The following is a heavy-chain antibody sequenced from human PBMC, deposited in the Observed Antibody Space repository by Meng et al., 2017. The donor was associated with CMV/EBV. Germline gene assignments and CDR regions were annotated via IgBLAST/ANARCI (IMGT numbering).Heavy chain of an antibody. CDR1: GFTFSSYW. Sequence: GGSLRLSCAASGFTFSSYWMSWVRQAPGKGLEWVANIKQDGSEKYYVDSVKGRFTISRDNAKNSLYLQMNSLRAEDTAVYYCARGQGWVRGVGAKRLRPNWFDPWGQGTLVTVSS. CDR3: ARGQGWVRGVGAKRLRPNWFDP. V-gene: IGHV3-7*01. J-gene: IGHJ5*02. CDR2: IKQDGSEK. D-gene: IGHD3-10*01.